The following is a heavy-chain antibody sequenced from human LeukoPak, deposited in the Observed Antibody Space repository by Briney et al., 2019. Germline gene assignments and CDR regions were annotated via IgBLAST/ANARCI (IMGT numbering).Heavy chain of an antibody. CDR3: ARILDSAWGELGY. V-gene: IGHV3-21*01. CDR2: ISRSSAYI. CDR1: GFTLSSYS. Sequence: GGSLRLSCAASGFTLSSYSMNWVRQAPGKGLEWVSSISRSSAYIYYADSVKGRFTISRDNAKNSLYLQMNSLRAEDTAVYYCARILDSAWGELGYWGQGTLVTVSS. D-gene: IGHD6-19*01. J-gene: IGHJ4*02.